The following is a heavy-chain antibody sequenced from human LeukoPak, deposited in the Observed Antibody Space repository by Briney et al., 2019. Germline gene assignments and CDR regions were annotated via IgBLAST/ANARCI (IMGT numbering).Heavy chain of an antibody. J-gene: IGHJ4*02. V-gene: IGHV3-48*04. CDR3: ARIEVNSNWRHFDY. D-gene: IGHD6-13*01. CDR2: ISSSSSTI. Sequence: QPGGSLRLSCTTSGFNFRAYWMGWVRQAPGKGLEWVSYISSSSSTIYYADSVKGRFTISRDNAKNSLYLQMNSLRAEDTAVYYCARIEVNSNWRHFDYWGQGTLVTVFS. CDR1: GFNFRAYW.